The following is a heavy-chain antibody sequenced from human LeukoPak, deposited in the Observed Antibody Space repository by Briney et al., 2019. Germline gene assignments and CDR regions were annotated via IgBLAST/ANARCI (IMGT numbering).Heavy chain of an antibody. D-gene: IGHD3-22*01. V-gene: IGHV3-30-3*01. Sequence: GGSLRLSCAASGFTFSSYAMHWVRQAPGKGLEWVAVISYDGSNKYYADSVKGRFTISRDNSKNTLYLQMNSLRAEDTAVYYCARDQNRITMIVVVITTPDYWGQGTLVTVSS. J-gene: IGHJ4*02. CDR2: ISYDGSNK. CDR1: GFTFSSYA. CDR3: ARDQNRITMIVVVITTPDY.